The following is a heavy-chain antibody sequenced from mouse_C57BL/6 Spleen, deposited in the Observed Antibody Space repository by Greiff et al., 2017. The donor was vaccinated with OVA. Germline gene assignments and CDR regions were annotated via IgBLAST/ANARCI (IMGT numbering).Heavy chain of an antibody. CDR2: IYPGDGDT. D-gene: IGHD2-1*01. CDR1: GYAFSSYW. CDR3: ARRDYGNYLDY. V-gene: IGHV1-80*01. J-gene: IGHJ2*01. Sequence: QVQLQQSGAELVKPGASVKISCKASGYAFSSYWMNWVKQRPGKGLEWIGQIYPGDGDTNYNGKFKGKATLTADKSSSTAYMQLSSPTSEDSAVYFCARRDYGNYLDYWGQGTTLTVSS.